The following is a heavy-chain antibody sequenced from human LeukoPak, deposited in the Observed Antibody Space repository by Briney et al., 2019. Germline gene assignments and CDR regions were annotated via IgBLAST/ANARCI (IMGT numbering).Heavy chain of an antibody. D-gene: IGHD2-2*03. CDR2: IIPIFGTA. Sequence: ASVKVSCKASGGTFSSYAISWVRQAAGQGLEWMGGIIPIFGTANYAQKFQGRVTITTDESTSTAYMELSSLRSEDTAVYYCARDRLDIVPSGYYYYYYMDVWGKGTTVTVSS. J-gene: IGHJ6*03. V-gene: IGHV1-69*05. CDR1: GGTFSSYA. CDR3: ARDRLDIVPSGYYYYYYMDV.